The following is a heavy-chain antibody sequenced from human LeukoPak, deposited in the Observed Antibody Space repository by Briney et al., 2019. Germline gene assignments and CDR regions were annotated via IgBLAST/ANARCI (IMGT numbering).Heavy chain of an antibody. D-gene: IGHD1-26*01. Sequence: ETLSLTCTVSGGSISSYYWSWVRQAPGKGLEWVSAISSTGGTAYYADSVKGRFTISRDNSKNTLYLQMNSLRAEDTAIYYCARGGSYLSAFDIWGQGTMVTVSS. J-gene: IGHJ3*02. V-gene: IGHV3-23*01. CDR2: ISSTGGTA. CDR1: GGSISSYY. CDR3: ARGGSYLSAFDI.